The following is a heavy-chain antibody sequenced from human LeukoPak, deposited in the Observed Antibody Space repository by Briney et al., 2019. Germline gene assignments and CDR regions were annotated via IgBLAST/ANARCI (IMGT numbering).Heavy chain of an antibody. CDR1: GGSISSGDYY. CDR2: IYYSGST. Sequence: SQTLSLTCTVSGGSISSGDYYWSWIRQPPGKGLEWIGYIYYSGSTYYNPSLESRVTLSVDTSKNQFSLKLSSVTAADTAVYYCASYYGDSSLVDYWGQGTLVTVAS. J-gene: IGHJ4*02. V-gene: IGHV4-30-4*01. D-gene: IGHD4-17*01. CDR3: ASYYGDSSLVDY.